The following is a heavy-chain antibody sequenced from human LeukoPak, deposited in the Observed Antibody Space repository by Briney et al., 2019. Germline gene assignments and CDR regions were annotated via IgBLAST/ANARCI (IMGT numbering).Heavy chain of an antibody. J-gene: IGHJ4*02. CDR1: GFTVSSNY. Sequence: GGSLRLSCAASGFTVSSNYMSWVRQAPGKGLEWVSVIYSGGSTYYADSVKGRFTISRDNSKSTLYLQMNSLRAEDTAVYYCARDHYPTYYYDSSGYYFQNWGQGTLVTVSS. D-gene: IGHD3-22*01. CDR2: IYSGGST. V-gene: IGHV3-53*01. CDR3: ARDHYPTYYYDSSGYYFQN.